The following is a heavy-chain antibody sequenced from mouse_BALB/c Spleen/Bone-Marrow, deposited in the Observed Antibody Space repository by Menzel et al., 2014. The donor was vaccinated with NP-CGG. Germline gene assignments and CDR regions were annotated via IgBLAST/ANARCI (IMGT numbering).Heavy chain of an antibody. CDR3: ARLITTYFDY. Sequence: EVKLVESGGGLVQPGGSLKLSCAASGFTFSSYTMSWVRQTPEKRLEWVAYISNVSGSTYYPDTVKGRFTISRDNAKNTLYLQMSSLKSEDTAMYYCARLITTYFDYWDQGTTLTVSP. D-gene: IGHD1-1*01. J-gene: IGHJ2*01. CDR1: GFTFSSYT. V-gene: IGHV5-12-2*01. CDR2: ISNVSGST.